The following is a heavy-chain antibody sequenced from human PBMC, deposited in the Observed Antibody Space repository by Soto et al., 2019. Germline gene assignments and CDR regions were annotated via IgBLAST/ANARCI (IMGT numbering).Heavy chain of an antibody. D-gene: IGHD1-1*01. CDR1: GVSLSSYC. CDR3: GRDGAGRNTTTSYNYRCIDF. J-gene: IGHJ6*02. CDR2: VFYTGRT. V-gene: IGHV4-59*01. Sequence: SETLSLTCTVSGVSLSSYCWNWIRQPPGKGLDWIAYVFYTGRTNCNASLKSGVSISLDTSNYQFSLLLSSVPAADTAVDYCGRDGAGRNTTTSYNYRCIDFWGQGTTVTVSS.